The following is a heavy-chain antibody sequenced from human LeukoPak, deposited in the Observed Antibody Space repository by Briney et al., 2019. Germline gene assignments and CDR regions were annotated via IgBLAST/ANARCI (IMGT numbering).Heavy chain of an antibody. J-gene: IGHJ3*02. CDR2: IYASGGT. D-gene: IGHD3-22*01. Sequence: SETLSRKCTGSGGSINSNTYFWNWIRQPPGKRLEWIARIYASGGTDYNPSLRSRLCVSINRSSNQISLTLRSVTAADTAVYYCARYVDPYDISPHSFDIWGQGTVVTVSS. V-gene: IGHV4-61*02. CDR3: ARYVDPYDISPHSFDI. CDR1: GGSINSNTYF.